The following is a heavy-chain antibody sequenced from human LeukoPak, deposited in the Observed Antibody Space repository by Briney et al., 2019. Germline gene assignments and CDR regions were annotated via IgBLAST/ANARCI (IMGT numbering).Heavy chain of an antibody. J-gene: IGHJ4*02. Sequence: GGSLRLSCAASGFTFSNFWLSWVRQAPGKGLEWVANIKQDGSEKYYVDSVKGRFTISRDNSKNTLYLQMNSLRAEDTAVYYCAKDLGWLPYWGQGTLVTVSS. CDR1: GFTFSNFW. D-gene: IGHD5-24*01. CDR3: AKDLGWLPY. V-gene: IGHV3-7*01. CDR2: IKQDGSEK.